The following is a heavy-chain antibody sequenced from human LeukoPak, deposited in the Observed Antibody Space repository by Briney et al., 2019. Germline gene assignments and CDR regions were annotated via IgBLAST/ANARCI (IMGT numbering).Heavy chain of an antibody. Sequence: ASVKVSCKASGYTFTRYGISWVRQAPRQGLEWMGWISAYNGDTKYAEKLQGRVTMTTDTSASTVYMELRSLRSDDTVVYFCARDPSNSSGYRIYFDYWGQGILVTVSS. J-gene: IGHJ4*02. D-gene: IGHD3-22*01. CDR3: ARDPSNSSGYRIYFDY. V-gene: IGHV1-18*01. CDR2: ISAYNGDT. CDR1: GYTFTRYG.